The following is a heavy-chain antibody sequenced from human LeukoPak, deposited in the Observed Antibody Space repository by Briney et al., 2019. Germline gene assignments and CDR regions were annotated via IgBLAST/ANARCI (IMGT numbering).Heavy chain of an antibody. J-gene: IGHJ4*02. CDR3: ARDRVDTAMVASDY. V-gene: IGHV1-18*01. CDR1: GYTFTSYG. D-gene: IGHD5-18*01. Sequence: ASVKVSCKASGYTFTSYGISWVRQAPGQGLAWMGWISAYNGNTNYAQKLQGRVNMTTDTSTSTAYTELRSLRSDDTAVYYCARDRVDTAMVASDYWGQGTLVTASS. CDR2: ISAYNGNT.